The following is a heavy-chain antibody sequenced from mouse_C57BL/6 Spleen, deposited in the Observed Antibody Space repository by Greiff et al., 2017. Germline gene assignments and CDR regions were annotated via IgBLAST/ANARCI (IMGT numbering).Heavy chain of an antibody. Sequence: VKLMESGAELVRPGASVTLSCKASGYTFTDYEMHWVKQTPVHGLAWIGAIDPETGGTAYNQKFKGKAILTADKSSSTAYMELRSLTSEDSAVYYCTQIYYGNYGFAYWGQGTLVTVSA. CDR2: IDPETGGT. CDR3: TQIYYGNYGFAY. D-gene: IGHD2-1*01. V-gene: IGHV1-15*01. CDR1: GYTFTDYE. J-gene: IGHJ3*01.